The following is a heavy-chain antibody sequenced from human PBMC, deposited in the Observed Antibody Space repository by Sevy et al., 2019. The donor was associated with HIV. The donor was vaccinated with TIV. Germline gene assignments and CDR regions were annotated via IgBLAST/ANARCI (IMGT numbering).Heavy chain of an antibody. CDR2: IYPGDSDT. CDR1: GYSFTSYS. V-gene: IGHV5-51*01. CDR3: ARHWPGEDIVVEVAALAFDM. Sequence: GESLKISCKGSGYSFTSYSIGWVRQMPGKGLEWMGIIYPGDSDTRYSRSFQGQVTISADKSISTAYLQWSSLKASDTAMYYCARHWPGEDIVVEVAALAFDMWGQGTMVTVSS. J-gene: IGHJ3*02. D-gene: IGHD2-15*01.